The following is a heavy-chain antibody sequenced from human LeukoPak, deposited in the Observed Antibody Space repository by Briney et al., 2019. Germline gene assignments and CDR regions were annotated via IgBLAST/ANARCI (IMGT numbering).Heavy chain of an antibody. V-gene: IGHV3-48*01. CDR2: ISSTGGTI. D-gene: IGHD2-15*01. Sequence: PGGSLRLSCAASGFTFSNFLINWVRQAPGKGLEWVSFISSTGGTIYYADSVKGRFTVSRDNAKNSLLLEMNSLRAEDTALYYCARGYSRAAFDIWGQGTMVIVSS. CDR3: ARGYSRAAFDI. CDR1: GFTFSNFL. J-gene: IGHJ3*02.